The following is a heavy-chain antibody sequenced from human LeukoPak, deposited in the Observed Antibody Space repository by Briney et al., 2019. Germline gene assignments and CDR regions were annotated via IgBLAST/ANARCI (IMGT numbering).Heavy chain of an antibody. CDR3: AGHWFGETYGMDV. CDR2: IYDSGST. Sequence: SETLSLTCTVSGGSISGYYWSWIRQTPGKGLEWIGYIYDSGSTNYNPSLNSRVTISVDTSKNQFSLKLSSVTAADTARYYCAGHWFGETYGMDVWGQGTTVTVSS. CDR1: GGSISGYY. V-gene: IGHV4-59*08. D-gene: IGHD3-10*01. J-gene: IGHJ6*02.